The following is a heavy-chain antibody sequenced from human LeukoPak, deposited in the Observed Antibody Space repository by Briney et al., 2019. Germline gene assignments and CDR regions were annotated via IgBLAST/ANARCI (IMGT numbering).Heavy chain of an antibody. J-gene: IGHJ3*01. Sequence: SETLSLTCTVSGGSISSGDYYWSWIRQPPGKGLEWIGYIYYSGSTYYNPSLKSRVSISVDTSKNQFSLKLSSVTAADTAVYYCVRVVSSGYSRMDVWGQGTMVTVSS. CDR3: VRVVSSGYSRMDV. D-gene: IGHD3-22*01. CDR2: IYYSGST. V-gene: IGHV4-30-4*08. CDR1: GGSISSGDYY.